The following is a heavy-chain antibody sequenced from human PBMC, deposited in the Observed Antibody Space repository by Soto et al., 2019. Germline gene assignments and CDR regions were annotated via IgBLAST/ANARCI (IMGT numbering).Heavy chain of an antibody. Sequence: ASVKVSCKASGYTFTSYGISWVRQAPGQGLEWMGWISAYNGNTNYAQKLQGRVTMTTDTSTSTAYMELRSLRSDDTAVYYCARDRLPIAADGTSDYLGQGTLVAVSS. D-gene: IGHD6-13*01. CDR1: GYTFTSYG. V-gene: IGHV1-18*04. J-gene: IGHJ4*02. CDR2: ISAYNGNT. CDR3: ARDRLPIAADGTSDY.